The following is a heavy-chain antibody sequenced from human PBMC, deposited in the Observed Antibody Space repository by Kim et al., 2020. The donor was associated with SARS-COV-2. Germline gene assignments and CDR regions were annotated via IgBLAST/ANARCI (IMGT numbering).Heavy chain of an antibody. CDR2: IYYSGST. Sequence: SETLSLTCTVSGGSISSYYWSWIRQPPGKGLEWIGYIYYSGSTNYNPSLKSRVTISVDTSKNQFSLKLSSVTAADTAVYYCAGGPLVPAAVYYFDYWGQGTLVTVSS. D-gene: IGHD2-2*01. CDR3: AGGPLVPAAVYYFDY. V-gene: IGHV4-59*01. J-gene: IGHJ4*02. CDR1: GGSISSYY.